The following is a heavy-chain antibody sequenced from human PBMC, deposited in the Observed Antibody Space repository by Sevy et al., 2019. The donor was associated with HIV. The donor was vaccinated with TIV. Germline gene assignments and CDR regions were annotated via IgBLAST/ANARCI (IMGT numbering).Heavy chain of an antibody. CDR1: GGSISSGSYY. J-gene: IGHJ5*02. CDR2: INTSGST. CDR3: ARGTVEDWFDP. Sequence: SETLSLTCTVSGGSISSGSYYWSWIRQPAGKGLEWIGRINTSGSTNYNPSPKSRVTMSVDTSMNQFSLKLRAVTAADTAVYYCARGTVEDWFDPWGQGTLVTVSS. D-gene: IGHD4-17*01. V-gene: IGHV4-61*02.